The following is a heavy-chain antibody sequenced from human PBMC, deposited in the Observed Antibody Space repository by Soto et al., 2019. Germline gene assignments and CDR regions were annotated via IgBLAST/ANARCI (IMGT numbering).Heavy chain of an antibody. V-gene: IGHV3-23*01. D-gene: IGHD5-12*01. Sequence: PGGSLRLSCAAFGFTVSGKKYVAWVRQAPGKGLEWVSGITDSGGSTYYVDSVKGRFTISRDNSKNTLSLEMNSLRAEDTAVYYCAKDSGWLHYYWGQGTLVTVSS. J-gene: IGHJ4*02. CDR1: GFTVSGKKY. CDR2: ITDSGGST. CDR3: AKDSGWLHYY.